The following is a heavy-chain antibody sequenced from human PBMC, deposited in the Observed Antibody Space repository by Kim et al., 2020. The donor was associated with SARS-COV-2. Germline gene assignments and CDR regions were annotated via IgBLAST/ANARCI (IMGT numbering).Heavy chain of an antibody. CDR1: GGTFSSYA. D-gene: IGHD3-10*01. Sequence: SVKVSCKASGGTFSSYAISWVRQAPGQGLEWMGGIIPIFGTANYAQKFQGRVTITADESTSTAYMELSSLRSEDTAVYYCARDRGTMVRGVMFAHRPWFDPWGQGTLVTVSS. J-gene: IGHJ5*02. V-gene: IGHV1-69*13. CDR2: IIPIFGTA. CDR3: ARDRGTMVRGVMFAHRPWFDP.